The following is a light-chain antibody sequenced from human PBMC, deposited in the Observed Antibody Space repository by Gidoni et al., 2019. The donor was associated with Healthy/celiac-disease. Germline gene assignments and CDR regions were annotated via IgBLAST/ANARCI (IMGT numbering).Light chain of an antibody. Sequence: EIVLTQSPATLSLSPGERATLSCRASQSVSSSLAWYQQKPGQAPRLLIYDASNRATGIPARFSGSGSGTDFTLTISSLEPEDFAVYYCQQRSNWPGYTFXQXTKLEIK. CDR2: DAS. V-gene: IGKV3-11*01. CDR1: QSVSSS. J-gene: IGKJ2*01. CDR3: QQRSNWPGYT.